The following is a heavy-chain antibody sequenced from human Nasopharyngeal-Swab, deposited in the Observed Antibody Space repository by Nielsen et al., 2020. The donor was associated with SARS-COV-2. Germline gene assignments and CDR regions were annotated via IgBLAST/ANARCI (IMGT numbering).Heavy chain of an antibody. D-gene: IGHD5/OR15-5a*01. CDR2: ISHSGST. CDR3: ARITPSTHNLDY. Sequence: SETLSLTCTVSGGYISTYYWTWIRQPPGKGLEWIGEISHSGSTTYNSSLKSRLAMSVDTSKNQFSLKLNSVTAADTAVYYCARITPSTHNLDYWGQGILVTVSS. CDR1: GGYISTYY. J-gene: IGHJ4*02. V-gene: IGHV4-34*01.